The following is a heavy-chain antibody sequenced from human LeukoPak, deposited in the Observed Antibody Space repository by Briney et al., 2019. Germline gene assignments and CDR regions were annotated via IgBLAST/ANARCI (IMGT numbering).Heavy chain of an antibody. CDR1: GYSISSGYY. D-gene: IGHD3-10*01. CDR3: ARYYYGSGIW. Sequence: SETLSLTCTVSGYSISSGYYWGWIRQPPGKGLEWIGSIYHSGSTYYNPSLKSRVTISVDTSKNQLSLKLSSVTAADTAVYYCARYYYGSGIWWGQGTLVTVSS. CDR2: IYHSGST. V-gene: IGHV4-38-2*02. J-gene: IGHJ4*02.